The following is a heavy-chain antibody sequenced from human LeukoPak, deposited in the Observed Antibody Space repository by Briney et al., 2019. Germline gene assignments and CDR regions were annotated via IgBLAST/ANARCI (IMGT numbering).Heavy chain of an antibody. J-gene: IGHJ4*02. V-gene: IGHV3-53*01. CDR1: GFTVSSNS. CDR2: IYSGGNT. Sequence: GGSLRLSCAASGFTVSSNSMSWVRQAPGKGLEWVSFIYSGGNTHYSDSVKGRFTISRDNSKNTLYLQVNSLRAEDTAVYYCARRAGEYSHPYDYWGQGTLVTVSS. CDR3: ARRAGEYSHPYDY. D-gene: IGHD4-17*01.